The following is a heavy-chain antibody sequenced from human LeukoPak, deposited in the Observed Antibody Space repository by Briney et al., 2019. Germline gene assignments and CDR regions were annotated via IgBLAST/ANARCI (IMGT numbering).Heavy chain of an antibody. J-gene: IGHJ3*02. CDR1: GGSISSGGYY. CDR3: ARAASTDDAFDI. Sequence: SETLSLTCTVSGGSISSGGYYWSWIRQHPGKGLEWIGYIYYSRSTYYNPSLKSRVTISVDTSKNQFSLKLSSVTAADTAVYYCARAASTDDAFDIWGQGTMVTVSS. CDR2: IYYSRST. D-gene: IGHD4-17*01. V-gene: IGHV4-31*03.